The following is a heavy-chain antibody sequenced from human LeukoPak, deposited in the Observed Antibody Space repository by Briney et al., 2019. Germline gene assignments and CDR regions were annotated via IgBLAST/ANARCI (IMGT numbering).Heavy chain of an antibody. V-gene: IGHV1-18*01. CDR1: GYTFTSYG. D-gene: IGHD4-17*01. Sequence: ASVKVSCKASGYTFTSYGISWVRQAPGQGLEWMGWISAYNGNTNYAQKHQGRVTMTTDTSTSTAYMELRSLRSDDTAVYYCARDNRIDYGDYTYNWFDPWGQGTLVTVSS. CDR3: ARDNRIDYGDYTYNWFDP. CDR2: ISAYNGNT. J-gene: IGHJ5*02.